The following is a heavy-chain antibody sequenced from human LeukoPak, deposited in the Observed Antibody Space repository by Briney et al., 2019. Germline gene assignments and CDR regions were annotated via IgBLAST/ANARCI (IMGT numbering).Heavy chain of an antibody. D-gene: IGHD6-19*01. CDR3: ARESLSARIAVAGGVLLY. Sequence: ASVKVSCKASGYTFTGYYMHWVRQAPGQGLEWMRRINPNSGGTNYAQKFQGRVTMTRDTSISTAYMELSRLRSDDTAVYYCARESLSARIAVAGGVLLYWGQGTLVTVSS. V-gene: IGHV1-2*06. CDR2: INPNSGGT. J-gene: IGHJ4*02. CDR1: GYTFTGYY.